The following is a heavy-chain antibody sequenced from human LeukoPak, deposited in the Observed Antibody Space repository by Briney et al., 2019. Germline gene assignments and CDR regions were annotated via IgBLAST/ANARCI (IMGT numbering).Heavy chain of an antibody. CDR3: AREGYNY. D-gene: IGHD5-24*01. Sequence: GGSLRLSCAASGFTFSSYAMHWVRQAPGKGLEYVSAISSNGGSTYYANSVKGRFTISRDNSKNTLYLQMGSLRAEDMAVYYCAREGYNYWGQGTLVTVSS. CDR2: ISSNGGST. CDR1: GFTFSSYA. J-gene: IGHJ4*02. V-gene: IGHV3-64*01.